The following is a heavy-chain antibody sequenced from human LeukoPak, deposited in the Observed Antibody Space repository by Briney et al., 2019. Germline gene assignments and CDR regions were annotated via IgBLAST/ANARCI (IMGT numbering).Heavy chain of an antibody. CDR1: GLTLSGYA. CDR3: ARDRIAAPSTDWFEH. CDR2: ISYDGSEK. J-gene: IGHJ5*02. V-gene: IGHV3-30*04. D-gene: IGHD6-13*01. Sequence: PGGSLRLSCASSGLTLSGYALHWVRQAPGKGLEWVAAISYDGSEKYYADSVKGRFTISRDDSKNTFSLQMDSLRGEDTAVFYCARDRIAAPSTDWFEHWGQGTLVNVSS.